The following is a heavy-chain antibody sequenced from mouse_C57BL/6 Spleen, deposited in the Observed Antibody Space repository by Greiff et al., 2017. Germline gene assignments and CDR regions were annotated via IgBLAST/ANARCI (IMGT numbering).Heavy chain of an antibody. CDR1: GFNIKDDY. Sequence: EVKLQESGAELVRPGASVKLSCTASGFNIKDDYMHWVKQRPEQGLEWIGWIDPENGDTEYASKFQGKATITADTSSNTAYLQLSSLTSEDTAVYYCTTGGWLRRAYWGQGTLVTVSA. CDR2: IDPENGDT. CDR3: TTGGWLRRAY. D-gene: IGHD2-2*01. J-gene: IGHJ3*01. V-gene: IGHV14-4*01.